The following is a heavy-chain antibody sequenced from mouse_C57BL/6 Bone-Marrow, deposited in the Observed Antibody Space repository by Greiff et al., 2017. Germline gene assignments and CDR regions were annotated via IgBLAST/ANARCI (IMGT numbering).Heavy chain of an antibody. CDR2: IHPNSGST. D-gene: IGHD3-2*02. V-gene: IGHV1-64*01. CDR1: GYTFTSYW. J-gene: IGHJ3*01. CDR3: ARTDSSGYGWFAY. Sequence: QVQLQQPGAELVKPGASVKLSCKASGYTFTSYWMHWVKQRPGQGLEWIGMIHPNSGSTNYNEKFKSKATLTVDKSSSTAYMQLSSLTSEDSAVYYCARTDSSGYGWFAYWGQGTLVTVSA.